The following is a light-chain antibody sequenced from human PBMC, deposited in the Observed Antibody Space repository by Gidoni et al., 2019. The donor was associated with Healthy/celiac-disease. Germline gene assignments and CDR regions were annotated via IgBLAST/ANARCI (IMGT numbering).Light chain of an antibody. J-gene: IGKJ2*01. CDR1: QSVSSY. CDR2: DAS. V-gene: IGKV3-11*01. Sequence: IVLTQSPATLSLSPGERATLSCRASQSVSSYLAWYQQKPGQAPRLLIYDASNRATGIPARFSGSGSGTDFTLTISSLEPEDLAVYYCQQRSNWPPYTFGQXTKLEIK. CDR3: QQRSNWPPYT.